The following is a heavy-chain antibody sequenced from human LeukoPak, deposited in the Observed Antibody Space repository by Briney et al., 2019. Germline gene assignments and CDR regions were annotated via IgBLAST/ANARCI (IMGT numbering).Heavy chain of an antibody. CDR1: GFTFSDYY. CDR3: ARVLSRRTVVVVAATPAGWFDP. J-gene: IGHJ5*02. Sequence: PGGPLRLSSAASGFTFSDYYMSWIRQAPGKGLEWVSYISRSGDSIYYADSVKGRFTISRDNAKNSLFLQMNSLRAEDTAVYYCARVLSRRTVVVVAATPAGWFDPWGQGTLVTVSS. CDR2: ISRSGDSI. D-gene: IGHD2-15*01. V-gene: IGHV3-11*01.